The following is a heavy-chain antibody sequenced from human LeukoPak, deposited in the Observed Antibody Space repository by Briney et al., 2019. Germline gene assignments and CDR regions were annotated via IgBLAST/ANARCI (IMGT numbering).Heavy chain of an antibody. D-gene: IGHD3-10*01. J-gene: IGHJ5*02. CDR3: ARDREYYGSGSPPLNWFDP. CDR2: IYTSGST. CDR1: GGSISSYY. Sequence: NPSETLSLTCTVSGGSISSYYWSWIRQPAGKGLEWIGRIYTSGSTNYNPSLKSRVTISVDKSKNQFSLKLSSVTAADTAVYYCARDREYYGSGSPPLNWFDPWGQGTLVAVSS. V-gene: IGHV4-4*07.